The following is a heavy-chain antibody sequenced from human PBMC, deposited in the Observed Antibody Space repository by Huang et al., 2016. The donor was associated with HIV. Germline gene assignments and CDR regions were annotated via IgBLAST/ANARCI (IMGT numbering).Heavy chain of an antibody. J-gene: IGHJ4*02. D-gene: IGHD6-6*01. V-gene: IGHV5-51*01. CDR3: ARRFSSSSGYFDY. Sequence: VQLVQSGAEVKKPGESLKISCKGSGYGFSSYWIAWVRQMPGKGLEWMGIIFPYDPDNTSSPSLEGQVTSSADKSIGTAYLQWSSLKASDTAMYYCARRFSSSSGYFDYWGQGSLVTVSS. CDR2: IFPYDPDN. CDR1: GYGFSSYW.